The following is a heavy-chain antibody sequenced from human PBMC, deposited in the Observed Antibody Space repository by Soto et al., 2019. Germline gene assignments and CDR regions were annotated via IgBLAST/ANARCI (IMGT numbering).Heavy chain of an antibody. Sequence: QVQLQESGPGLVKPSQTLSLTCTVSGGSISSGGYYWSWIRQHPGKGLEWIGYSYYSGSNYYNPALKMRVPISVATSKNQFSLKLRSVTAADTAVYYCARGSDCSSTSCSLALRLGYYFPYWGQGTLVTVSS. J-gene: IGHJ4*02. CDR1: GGSISSGGYY. V-gene: IGHV4-31*03. CDR2: SYYSGSN. D-gene: IGHD2-2*01. CDR3: ARGSDCSSTSCSLALRLGYYFPY.